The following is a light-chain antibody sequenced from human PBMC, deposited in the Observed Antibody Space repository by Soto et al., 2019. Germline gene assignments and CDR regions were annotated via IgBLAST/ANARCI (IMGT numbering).Light chain of an antibody. CDR3: NSYAGSNNFVV. Sequence: QSALTQPPSASGSPGQSVNISCTGTSSDVGGYNFVSWFQQSPGKAPKLIIYEVNKRPSGVPDRFSGSKSGNTASLTVSGLQAEDEADYYCNSYAGSNNFVVFGGGTKVTVL. CDR2: EVN. J-gene: IGLJ2*01. CDR1: SSDVGGYNF. V-gene: IGLV2-8*01.